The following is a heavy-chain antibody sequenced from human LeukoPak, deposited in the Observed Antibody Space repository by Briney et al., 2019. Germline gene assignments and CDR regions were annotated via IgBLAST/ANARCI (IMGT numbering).Heavy chain of an antibody. J-gene: IGHJ4*02. D-gene: IGHD3-22*01. Sequence: GGSLRLSCVASGFTFSSYEMNWVRQAPGKGLEWVSYISSSGSTIYYADSVKGRFTISRDNAKNSLYLQMNSLRAEDTAVYYCARDERHYDSSGYYSKLFDYWGQGTLVTVSS. V-gene: IGHV3-48*03. CDR1: GFTFSSYE. CDR2: ISSSGSTI. CDR3: ARDERHYDSSGYYSKLFDY.